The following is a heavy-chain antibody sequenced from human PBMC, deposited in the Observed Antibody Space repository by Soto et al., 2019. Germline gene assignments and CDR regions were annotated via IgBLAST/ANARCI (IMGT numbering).Heavy chain of an antibody. CDR1: GYTFISYG. D-gene: IGHD5-18*01. Sequence: ASVKVSCKASGYTFISYGISWVRQAPGQGLEWMGWINAYNGNTNYGQKLQGRATMTSDTSTSTAYLELRSLRSDDTAVYYCARVYSSPTYYYYYGMDVWGRGNTVTVSS. J-gene: IGHJ6*02. CDR3: ARVYSSPTYYYYYGMDV. V-gene: IGHV1-18*01. CDR2: INAYNGNT.